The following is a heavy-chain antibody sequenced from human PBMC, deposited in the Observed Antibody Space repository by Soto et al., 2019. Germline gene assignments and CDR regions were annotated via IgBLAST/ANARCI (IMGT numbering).Heavy chain of an antibody. CDR1: GFSISTTSVS. D-gene: IGHD2-15*01. CDR3: SHVLGYCGGGTCYHSGHYLDV. V-gene: IGHV2-5*02. J-gene: IGHJ6*03. Sequence: QITLKESGPTLVKPTQTLTLTCTFSGFSISTTSVSVGWIRQPPGKALEWLAPIYWDDDKRYRPSLKNRLTITKDTSTYHVVRKMTNMDPVDTATYFCSHVLGYCGGGTCYHSGHYLDVCGEGTTVTVS. CDR2: IYWDDDK.